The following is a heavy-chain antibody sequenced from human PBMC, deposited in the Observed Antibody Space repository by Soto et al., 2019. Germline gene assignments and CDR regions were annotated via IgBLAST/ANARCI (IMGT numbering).Heavy chain of an antibody. J-gene: IGHJ4*02. D-gene: IGHD6-19*01. V-gene: IGHV3-7*01. CDR3: ARVIGSGWYGGDY. CDR2: IKQDGSEK. Sequence: EVQLVESGGGLVQPGGSLRLSCAASGFTFSSYWMSWVRQAPGKGLEWVANIKQDGSEKYYVDSVKGRFTISRDNAKNSLYMQMNSLRAEDTAVYYCARVIGSGWYGGDYWGQGTLVTVSS. CDR1: GFTFSSYW.